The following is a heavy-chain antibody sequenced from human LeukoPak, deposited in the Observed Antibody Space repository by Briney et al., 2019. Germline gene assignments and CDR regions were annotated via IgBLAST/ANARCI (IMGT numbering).Heavy chain of an antibody. D-gene: IGHD6-6*01. CDR1: GGSISSGDYY. CDR2: IYYSGST. V-gene: IGHV4-30-4*08. CDR3: ARVYWGSSSSPIEY. Sequence: PSETLSLTCTVSGGSISSGDYYWSWIRQPPGKGLEWIGYIYYSGSTYYNPSLKSRVTISVDTSKSQFSLKLSSVTAADTAVYYCARVYWGSSSSPIEYWGQGTLVTVSS. J-gene: IGHJ4*02.